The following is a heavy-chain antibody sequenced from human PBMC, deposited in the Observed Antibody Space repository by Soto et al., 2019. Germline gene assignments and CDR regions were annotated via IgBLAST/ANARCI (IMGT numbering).Heavy chain of an antibody. CDR1: GGPISGDYY. V-gene: IGHV4-30-4*01. J-gene: IGHJ4*02. CDR2: IFYSGSS. Sequence: PSETLSLTCNVSGGPISGDYYWTWIRQPPGKGLEWIGYIFYSGSSYYNPSLKSRVSISVDTSKNQFSLRLTSVTAADTAVYYCAREGVGFDSSGYSSRYFDYWGQGILVTVSS. D-gene: IGHD3-22*01. CDR3: AREGVGFDSSGYSSRYFDY.